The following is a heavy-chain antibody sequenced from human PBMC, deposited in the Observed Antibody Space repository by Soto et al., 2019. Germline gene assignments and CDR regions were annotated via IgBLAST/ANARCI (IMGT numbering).Heavy chain of an antibody. V-gene: IGHV3-30*18. Sequence: QVQLVESGGGVVQPGRSLRLSCAASGFTFSSYGMHWVRQAPGKGLEWVAVISYDGSNKYYADSVKGRFTISRDNSKNTLYLQMNSLRAEDTAVYYGAKEFGYSSGWPWKYGMDVWGQGTTVTVSS. CDR2: ISYDGSNK. J-gene: IGHJ6*02. CDR1: GFTFSSYG. CDR3: AKEFGYSSGWPWKYGMDV. D-gene: IGHD6-19*01.